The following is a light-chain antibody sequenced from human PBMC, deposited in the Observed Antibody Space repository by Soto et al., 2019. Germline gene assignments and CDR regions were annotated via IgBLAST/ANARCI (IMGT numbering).Light chain of an antibody. CDR1: QSVSSN. Sequence: EIVMTQSPATLSLSPGERATLSCRASQSVSSNLAWYQQKPGQAPRLLIYGASTRTTGIPARFSGSGSGTEFTLTLSSLQSEDFAVYYCQHYNNWPPWTFGQGTKVEIK. J-gene: IGKJ1*01. V-gene: IGKV3-15*01. CDR2: GAS. CDR3: QHYNNWPPWT.